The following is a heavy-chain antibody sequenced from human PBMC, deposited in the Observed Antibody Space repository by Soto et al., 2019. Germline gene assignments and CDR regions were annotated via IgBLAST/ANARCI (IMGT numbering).Heavy chain of an antibody. CDR1: GFTFSSYS. V-gene: IGHV3-21*01. Sequence: EVQLVESGGGLVKPGGSLRLSCAASGFTFSSYSMNWVRQAPGKGLEWVSSISSSSSYIYYADSVKGRFTISRDNAKNSLYLQMNSLRAEDTAVYYCASLTGIAVAGTTLDYWGQGTLVTVSS. CDR2: ISSSSSYI. D-gene: IGHD6-19*01. CDR3: ASLTGIAVAGTTLDY. J-gene: IGHJ4*02.